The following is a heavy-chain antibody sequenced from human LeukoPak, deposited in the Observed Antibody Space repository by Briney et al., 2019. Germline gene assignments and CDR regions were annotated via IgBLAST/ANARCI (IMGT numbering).Heavy chain of an antibody. CDR3: AHLYFYNSGGYSRAFDY. CDR2: IYWDDEK. J-gene: IGHJ4*02. D-gene: IGHD3-22*01. V-gene: IGHV2-5*02. CDR1: GFSLTTNGVG. Sequence: SGPTLVKPTQTLTLTCTFSGFSLTTNGVGVGWIRQPPGKALEGIALIYWDDEKRYSPPLRTRLTTTKDTSKSQVVLTLTNMDPVDTATYYCAHLYFYNSGGYSRAFDYWGQGTLVTVSS.